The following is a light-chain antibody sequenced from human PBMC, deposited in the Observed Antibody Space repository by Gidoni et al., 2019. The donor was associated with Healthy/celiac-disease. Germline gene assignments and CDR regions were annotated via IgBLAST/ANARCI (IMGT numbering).Light chain of an antibody. Sequence: AIRMTQSPSSFSASTGDRVTITCRASQGISSYLAWYQQKPGKAPKLLIYAASILQSGVPSRFSGSGSGTDFTLTISCLQSEDFATYYCQQYYSYPPWTFGQXTKVEIK. CDR3: QQYYSYPPWT. CDR2: AAS. J-gene: IGKJ1*01. V-gene: IGKV1-8*01. CDR1: QGISSY.